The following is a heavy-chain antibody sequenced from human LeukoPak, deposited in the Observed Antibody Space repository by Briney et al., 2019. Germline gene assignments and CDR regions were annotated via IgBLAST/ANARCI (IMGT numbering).Heavy chain of an antibody. V-gene: IGHV4-34*01. CDR1: GGSFSGYY. CDR2: INHSGST. J-gene: IGHJ3*02. Sequence: SETLSLTCAVYGGSFSGYYWSWIRQPPGKGLEWIGEINHSGSTNYNPSLKSRVTISVDRTKNQFSLKLSSVTAADTAVYYCARDRGTFEGGAFDIWGQGTMVTVSS. D-gene: IGHD3-10*01. CDR3: ARDRGTFEGGAFDI.